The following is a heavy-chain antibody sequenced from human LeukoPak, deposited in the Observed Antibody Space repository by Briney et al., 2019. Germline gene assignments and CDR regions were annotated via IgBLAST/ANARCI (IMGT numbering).Heavy chain of an antibody. CDR1: GYTFTSYG. J-gene: IGHJ3*02. CDR3: AGSKPRPYDSSGDDAFDI. Sequence: ASVKVSCKASGYTFTSYGISWVRQAPGQGLEWMGWISAYNGNTNYAQKLQGRVTMTTDTSTSTAYMELRSLRSDDTAVYYCAGSKPRPYDSSGDDAFDIWGQGTMVTVSS. V-gene: IGHV1-18*01. D-gene: IGHD3-22*01. CDR2: ISAYNGNT.